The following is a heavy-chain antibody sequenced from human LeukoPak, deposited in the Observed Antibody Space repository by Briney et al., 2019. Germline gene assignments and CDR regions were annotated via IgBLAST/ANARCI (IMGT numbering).Heavy chain of an antibody. CDR3: AKDEGTFVVRGVIPTDY. CDR1: GFTFSSYG. D-gene: IGHD3-10*01. Sequence: QAGGSLRLSCAASGFTFSSYGMHWVRQAPGKGLEWVAVISYDGSNKYYADSVKGRFTISRDDSKNTLYLQMNSLRAEDTAVYYCAKDEGTFVVRGVIPTDYWGQGTLVTVSS. J-gene: IGHJ4*02. V-gene: IGHV3-30*18. CDR2: ISYDGSNK.